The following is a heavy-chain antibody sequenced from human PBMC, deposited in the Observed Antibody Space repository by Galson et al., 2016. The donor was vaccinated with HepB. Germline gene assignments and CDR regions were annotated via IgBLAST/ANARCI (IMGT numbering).Heavy chain of an antibody. CDR2: INGDGRIT. V-gene: IGHV3-74*01. J-gene: IGHJ3*02. CDR1: GFNFITTW. D-gene: IGHD3-16*01. CDR3: VRDFLWGEGADAFDI. Sequence: SLRLSCAASGFNFITTWMHWVRQSPGKGLVWVSRINGDGRITNYADSVRGRFTISRDNAKNTVSLQMNSLRAEETAIYYCVRDFLWGEGADAFDIWGQGTRVTVSS.